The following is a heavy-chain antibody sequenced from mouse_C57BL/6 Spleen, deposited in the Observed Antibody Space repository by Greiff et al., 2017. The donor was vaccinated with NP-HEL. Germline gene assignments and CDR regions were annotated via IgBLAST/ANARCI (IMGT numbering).Heavy chain of an antibody. CDR1: GFNIKNTY. V-gene: IGHV14-3*01. Sequence: VQLQQSVAELVRPGASVKLSCTASGFNIKNTYMHWVKQRPEQGLEWIGRIDPANGNTKYAPKFQGKATLTADTSSNTAYLQLSSLTSEDTAIYYCARRGIITTVVATGYFDVWGTGTTVTVSS. D-gene: IGHD1-1*01. CDR3: ARRGIITTVVATGYFDV. J-gene: IGHJ1*03. CDR2: IDPANGNT.